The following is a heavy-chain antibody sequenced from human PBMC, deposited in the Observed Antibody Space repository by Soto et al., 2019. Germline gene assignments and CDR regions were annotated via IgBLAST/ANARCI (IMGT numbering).Heavy chain of an antibody. Sequence: KSSETLSLTCTVSGGSISSGGYYWSWIRQHPGKGLEWIEYIYYSGSTYYNPSLKSRVTISVDTSKNQFSLKLSSVTAADTAVYYCARGVKLPLGPSLYYFDYWGQGTLVTVSS. J-gene: IGHJ4*02. CDR1: GGSISSGGYY. D-gene: IGHD3-16*01. V-gene: IGHV4-31*03. CDR3: ARGVKLPLGPSLYYFDY. CDR2: IYYSGST.